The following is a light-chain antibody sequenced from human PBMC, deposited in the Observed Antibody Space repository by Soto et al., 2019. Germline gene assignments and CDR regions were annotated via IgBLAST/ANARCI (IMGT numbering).Light chain of an antibody. CDR1: SNDIGLYNY. CDR3: SSYAGSNNFV. CDR2: VVS. J-gene: IGLJ1*01. V-gene: IGLV2-14*01. Sequence: QSALAQPASVSGSPGQSITISCTGTSNDIGLYNYVSWYQQHPGKAPKLIIYVVSSRPSGISNRFSASKSGNTASLTVSGLRAEDEADYYCSSYAGSNNFVFGSGTKVTVL.